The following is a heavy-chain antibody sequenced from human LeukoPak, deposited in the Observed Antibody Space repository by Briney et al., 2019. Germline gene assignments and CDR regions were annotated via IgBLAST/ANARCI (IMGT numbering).Heavy chain of an antibody. V-gene: IGHV3-11*06. CDR1: GFTFTDYY. D-gene: IGHD1-7*01. Sequence: GGSLRLSCAASGFTFTDYYMSWIRQAPGEGLEWVSYISGDSGYTNYADSVTGRFTISRDNARNSLYLQMNSLRAEDTAVYYCARARAITGTTSFDYWGQGTLVTVSS. J-gene: IGHJ4*02. CDR2: ISGDSGYT. CDR3: ARARAITGTTSFDY.